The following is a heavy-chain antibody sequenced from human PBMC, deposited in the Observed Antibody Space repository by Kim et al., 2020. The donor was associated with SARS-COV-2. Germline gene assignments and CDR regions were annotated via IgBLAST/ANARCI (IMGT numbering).Heavy chain of an antibody. CDR3: AVGTTGGAFDI. Sequence: ANDAQKFQGRVTITADKSTSTAYMELSSLRSEDTAVYYCAVGTTGGAFDIWGQGTMVTVSS. J-gene: IGHJ3*02. V-gene: IGHV1-69*02. D-gene: IGHD1-1*01. CDR2: A.